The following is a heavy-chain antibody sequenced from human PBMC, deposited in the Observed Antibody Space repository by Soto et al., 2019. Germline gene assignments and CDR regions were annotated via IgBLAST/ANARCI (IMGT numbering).Heavy chain of an antibody. Sequence: GGSLRLSCAASGFTFSSYAMSWVRQAPGKGLEWVSAISGSGGSTYYADSVKGRFTISRDNSKNTLYLQMNSLRAEDTAVYYCAKVGAYGSGSDYYYGMDVWGQGTTVTVSS. V-gene: IGHV3-23*01. J-gene: IGHJ6*02. CDR1: GFTFSSYA. CDR2: ISGSGGST. CDR3: AKVGAYGSGSDYYYGMDV. D-gene: IGHD3-10*01.